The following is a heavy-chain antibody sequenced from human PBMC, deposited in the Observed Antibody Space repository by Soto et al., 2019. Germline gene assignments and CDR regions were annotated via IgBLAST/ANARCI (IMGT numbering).Heavy chain of an antibody. CDR3: XXXXXXXXXXWFDP. V-gene: IGHV2-5*02. CDR1: GFSLTTRGVG. Sequence: QITLKESGPTLVKPTQTLTLTCTFSGFSLTTRGVGVGWIRQPPGKALECLALIYWDDDKRYSPSLQSRLSXXXXXXXXXXXXXXXXXXXXXXXXXXXXXXXXXXXXXWFDPWGQGPLVSVSS. J-gene: IGHJ5*02. CDR2: IYWDDDK.